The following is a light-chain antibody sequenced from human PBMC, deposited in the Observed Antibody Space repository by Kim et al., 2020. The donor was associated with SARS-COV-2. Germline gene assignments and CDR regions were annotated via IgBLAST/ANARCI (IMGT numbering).Light chain of an antibody. Sequence: ATINCKSSQSVLYSSNNKNYLSWYQQKPGQPPKLLIYWASTRESGVPDRFSGSGSGTDFTLTVSSLQAEDVATYYCQQYYNTPWTFGQGTKVDIK. J-gene: IGKJ1*01. CDR3: QQYYNTPWT. CDR1: QSVLYSSNNKNY. CDR2: WAS. V-gene: IGKV4-1*01.